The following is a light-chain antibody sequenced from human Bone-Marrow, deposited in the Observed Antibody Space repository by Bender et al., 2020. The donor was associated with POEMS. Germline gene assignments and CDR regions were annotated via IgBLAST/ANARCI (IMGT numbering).Light chain of an antibody. Sequence: QSVLTQPPSASGTPGQRFTISCSGSSSNIGTNPVNWYQQLPGTAPKLLIYINNQRPSGVPDRFSGSKSGTSASLAISGLQSEDEADYYCAAWEDSLNGWVLGGGTKLTVL. CDR2: INN. CDR1: SSNIGTNP. J-gene: IGLJ3*02. V-gene: IGLV1-44*01. CDR3: AAWEDSLNGWV.